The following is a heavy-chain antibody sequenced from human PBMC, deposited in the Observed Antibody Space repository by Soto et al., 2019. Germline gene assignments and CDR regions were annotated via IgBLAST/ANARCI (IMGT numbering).Heavy chain of an antibody. CDR3: TTGIYYDLLTGYHDVAY. D-gene: IGHD3-9*01. V-gene: IGHV3-15*01. CDR2: IKSETDGGTA. J-gene: IGHJ4*02. CDR1: GFNLSHPW. Sequence: VGSLRLSCAASGFNLSHPWMTWVRQAAGKGLEWVGRIKSETDGGTADYAAPVKGRITISRDDSKNTVYLQMNSLKTEDTAVYYCTTGIYYDLLTGYHDVAYWGQGTLVTVSS.